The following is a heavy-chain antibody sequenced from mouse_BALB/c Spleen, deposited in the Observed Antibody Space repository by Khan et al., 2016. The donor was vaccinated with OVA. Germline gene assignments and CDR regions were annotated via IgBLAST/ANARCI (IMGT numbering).Heavy chain of an antibody. J-gene: IGHJ3*01. V-gene: IGHV5-9-3*01. CDR3: ARSPYGNFAD. CDR1: GFTFSTYA. CDR2: TSSDGDYT. Sequence: EVQGVESGGGLVKPGGSLKLSCAVSGFTFSTYAMSWVRQTPEKRLEWVATTSSDGDYTYYLDNVTGRFTISRDNAKNTLYLQMSSLKAEDTAMYYCARSPYGNFADGGQGTLVTVSA. D-gene: IGHD2-1*01.